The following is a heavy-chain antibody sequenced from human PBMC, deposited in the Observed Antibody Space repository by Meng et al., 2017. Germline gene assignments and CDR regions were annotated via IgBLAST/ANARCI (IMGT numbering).Heavy chain of an antibody. CDR1: GFPFSSYA. Sequence: GGSLRLSCAASGFPFSSYAMHWVRQAPGKGLEWVAVISYDGSDEYYADSVKGRFTISRDNSKNTLFLQMNSLRAEDTAVYYCARENFQGSGNYYQNFDYWGQGTLVTVSS. D-gene: IGHD3-10*01. CDR3: ARENFQGSGNYYQNFDY. V-gene: IGHV3-30*01. J-gene: IGHJ4*02. CDR2: ISYDGSDE.